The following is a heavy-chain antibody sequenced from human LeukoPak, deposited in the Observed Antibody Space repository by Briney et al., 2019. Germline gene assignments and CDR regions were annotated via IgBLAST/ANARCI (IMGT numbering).Heavy chain of an antibody. D-gene: IGHD2-8*01. CDR1: GFTFSTYA. Sequence: PGGSLRLSCAASGFTFSTYAVNWVRQAPGKGLEWVAYLSQDGSEMYHLDSVKGRFLISRDNAKNSLYLQMDSLRAEDTAVYYCARGVYAFDIWGQGTLITVSS. CDR3: ARGVYAFDI. CDR2: LSQDGSEM. J-gene: IGHJ3*02. V-gene: IGHV3-7*01.